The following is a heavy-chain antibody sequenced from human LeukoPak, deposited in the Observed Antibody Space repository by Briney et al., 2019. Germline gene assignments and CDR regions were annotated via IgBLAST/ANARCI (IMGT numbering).Heavy chain of an antibody. CDR3: ARGHMTTVTTFGY. V-gene: IGHV3-33*01. CDR1: GFTFSSYG. D-gene: IGHD4-17*01. J-gene: IGHJ4*02. Sequence: GGSLRLSCAASGFTFSSYGMHWVRQAPGKGLEWVAVIWYGGSNKYYADSVKGRFTISRDNSKNTLYLQMNSLRAEDTAVYYCARGHMTTVTTFGYWGQGTLVTVSS. CDR2: IWYGGSNK.